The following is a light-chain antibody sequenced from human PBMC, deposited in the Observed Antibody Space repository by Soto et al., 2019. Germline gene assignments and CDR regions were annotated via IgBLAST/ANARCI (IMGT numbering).Light chain of an antibody. J-gene: IGKJ1*01. CDR1: QSISSSY. CDR2: GAS. CDR3: QQYSSTFWT. Sequence: EIVLTQSPGTLSLSPGERTTLSCRASQSISSSYLAWYQQKPGQAPRLLVYGASSRATVIPDRFSGSGSGTDFTLTIIRLEPEDFALYYCQQYSSTFWTLGQGTKVDIK. V-gene: IGKV3-20*01.